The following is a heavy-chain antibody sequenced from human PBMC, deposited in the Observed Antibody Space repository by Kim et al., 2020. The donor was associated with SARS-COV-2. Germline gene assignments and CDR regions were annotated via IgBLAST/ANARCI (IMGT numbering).Heavy chain of an antibody. J-gene: IGHJ4*02. CDR3: ARAGANWKIDF. V-gene: IGHV3-74*01. Sequence: TTHAASVKGRFSTSRDNARNTLYLHMNSLRVEDTTIYYCARAGANWKIDFWGQGTQVTVSA. D-gene: IGHD1-20*01. CDR2: T.